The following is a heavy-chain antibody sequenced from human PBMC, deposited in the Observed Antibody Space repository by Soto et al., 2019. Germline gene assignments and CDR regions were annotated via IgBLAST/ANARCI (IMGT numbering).Heavy chain of an antibody. CDR2: IWYDGDNK. CDR3: AREGDYKDGMDV. D-gene: IGHD4-17*01. V-gene: IGHV3-33*01. Sequence: QVQLVESGGGVVQPGRSLRLSCAASRFTFSSYGMHWVRQAPGKGLEWVAVIWYDGDNKYYADSVKGRFTISRDNSKNTVYLQMNSLRAEDTAVYYCAREGDYKDGMDVWGQGTTVTVSS. CDR1: RFTFSSYG. J-gene: IGHJ6*02.